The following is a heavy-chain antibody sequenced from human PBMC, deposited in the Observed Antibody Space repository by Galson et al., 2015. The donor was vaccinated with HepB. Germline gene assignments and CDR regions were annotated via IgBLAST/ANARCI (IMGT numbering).Heavy chain of an antibody. CDR2: INHSGST. J-gene: IGHJ6*02. CDR1: GGSFSGYY. Sequence: ETLSLTCAVYGGSFSGYYWSWIRQPPGKGLEWIGEINHSGSTNYNPSLKSRVTISVDTSKNQFSLKLSSVTAADTAVYYCAGGPDCSSTSCSAISDQTTGSYYYYGMDVWGQGTTVTVSS. V-gene: IGHV4-34*01. CDR3: AGGPDCSSTSCSAISDQTTGSYYYYGMDV. D-gene: IGHD2-2*01.